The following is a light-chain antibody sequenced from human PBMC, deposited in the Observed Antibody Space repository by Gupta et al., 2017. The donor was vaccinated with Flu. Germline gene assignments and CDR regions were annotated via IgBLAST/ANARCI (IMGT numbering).Light chain of an antibody. CDR1: QSVTSNY. Sequence: EIVLTQSPGTLSLSPGERATLSCRASQSVTSNYLAWYQQKLGQAPRLLIYGASSRASGVPDRFSASGSGTDFTLTISRLEPEYFAAYYCHQYGTSPWTFGQGTKVEIK. CDR2: GAS. J-gene: IGKJ1*01. CDR3: HQYGTSPWT. V-gene: IGKV3-20*01.